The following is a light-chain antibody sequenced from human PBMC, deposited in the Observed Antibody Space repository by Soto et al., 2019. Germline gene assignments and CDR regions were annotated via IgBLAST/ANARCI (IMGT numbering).Light chain of an antibody. Sequence: IVRTQSPATLSVSPAERATLSCRASESVSSNLAWYQQRPGQAPRLLIHGASTRATDTPVRFRGSGSGAEFTLTISSLQSQDFAVYYCQQYTNWPPSIIFGQGIRPEI. CDR1: ESVSSN. V-gene: IGKV3-15*01. J-gene: IGKJ5*01. CDR3: QQYTNWPPSII. CDR2: GAS.